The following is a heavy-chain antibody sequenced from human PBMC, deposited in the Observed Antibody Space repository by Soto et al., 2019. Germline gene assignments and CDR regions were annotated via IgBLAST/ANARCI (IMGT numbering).Heavy chain of an antibody. D-gene: IGHD2-8*02. Sequence: QVQLVESGGGVVQPGRSLRLSCAASGFTFNTYGMHWVRQAPGKGLEWVPVIAYDGSNRYYADSVKGRFTISRDNSKNTLYLQMNSLRPEDTAVYYCAKDGGTGKYYDYWGQGTLVTVSS. CDR1: GFTFNTYG. CDR3: AKDGGTGKYYDY. CDR2: IAYDGSNR. J-gene: IGHJ4*02. V-gene: IGHV3-30*18.